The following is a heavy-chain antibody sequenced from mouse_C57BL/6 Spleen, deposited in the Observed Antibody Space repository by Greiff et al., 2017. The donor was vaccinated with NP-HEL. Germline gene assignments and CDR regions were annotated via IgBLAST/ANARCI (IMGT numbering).Heavy chain of an antibody. V-gene: IGHV1-15*01. Sequence: QVHVKQSGAELVRPGASVTLSCKASGYTFTDYEMHWVKQTPVHGLEWIGAIDPETGGTAYNQKFKGKAILTADKSSSTAYMELRSLTSEDSAVYYCTRETTVVADYWGQGTTLTVSS. J-gene: IGHJ2*01. CDR3: TRETTVVADY. D-gene: IGHD1-1*01. CDR2: IDPETGGT. CDR1: GYTFTDYE.